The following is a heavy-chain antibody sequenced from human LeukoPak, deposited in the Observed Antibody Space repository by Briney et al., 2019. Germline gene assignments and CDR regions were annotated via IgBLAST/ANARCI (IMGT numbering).Heavy chain of an antibody. V-gene: IGHV4-59*01. Sequence: SETLSLTCTVSGASISSYYWTWIRQPPGKGLEWIGYINYSGSTTYNPSLKSRVTFALDTSGNQVSLKLSSVTAADTALYYCARALAAGRVDSWGRGTLVTVSS. CDR1: GASISSYY. D-gene: IGHD6-13*01. J-gene: IGHJ4*02. CDR2: INYSGST. CDR3: ARALAAGRVDS.